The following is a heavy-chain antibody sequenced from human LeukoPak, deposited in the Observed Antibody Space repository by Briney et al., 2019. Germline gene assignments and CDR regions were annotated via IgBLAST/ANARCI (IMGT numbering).Heavy chain of an antibody. CDR2: INHSGST. V-gene: IGHV4-34*01. CDR1: GGSFSGYY. Sequence: SETLSLTCAVYGGSFSGYYWSWIRQPPGKGLEWIGEINHSGSTNYNPSLKSRVTISVDTFKNQFSLKLSSVTAADTAVYYCARRAEEGGGNGTYYFDYWGQGTLVTVSS. D-gene: IGHD2-15*01. J-gene: IGHJ4*02. CDR3: ARRAEEGGGNGTYYFDY.